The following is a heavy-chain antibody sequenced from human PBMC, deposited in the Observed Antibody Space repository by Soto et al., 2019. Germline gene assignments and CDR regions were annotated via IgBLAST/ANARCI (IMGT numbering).Heavy chain of an antibody. J-gene: IGHJ6*03. V-gene: IGHV3-66*01. CDR1: GFTVSSNY. CDR2: IYSGGST. Sequence: PGGSLRLSCAASGFTVSSNYMSWVRQAPGKGLEWVSVIYSGGSTYYADSVKGRFTISRDNSKNTLYLQMDSLRAEDTAVYYRAREAYYVVSGSLYPDLDVGGKPTTV. D-gene: IGHD3-10*01. CDR3: AREAYYVVSGSLYPDLDV.